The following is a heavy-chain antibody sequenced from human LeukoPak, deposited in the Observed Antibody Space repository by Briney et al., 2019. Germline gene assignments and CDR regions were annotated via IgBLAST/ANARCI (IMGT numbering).Heavy chain of an antibody. V-gene: IGHV1-18*01. Sequence: ASVKVSCKASGYTFTSYGISWVRQAPGQGREWMGWISAYNGNTNYAQKVQGRGTMTTDTSTSTAYMALRSLRSDDTAVYYCARAVAGFDYWGQGTLVTVSS. D-gene: IGHD6-19*01. CDR1: GYTFTSYG. CDR2: ISAYNGNT. CDR3: ARAVAGFDY. J-gene: IGHJ4*02.